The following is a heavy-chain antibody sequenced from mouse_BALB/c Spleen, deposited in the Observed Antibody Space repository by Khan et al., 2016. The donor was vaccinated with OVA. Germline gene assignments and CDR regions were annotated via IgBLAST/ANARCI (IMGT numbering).Heavy chain of an antibody. D-gene: IGHD2-14*01. CDR3: ARSLYYSYGYAFDY. CDR1: GYSITSDYA. J-gene: IGHJ4*01. Sequence: EVQLVETGPGLVKPSQSLSLTCTVTGYSITSDYAWNWIRQFPGNKLEWMGYISSSGSTSYNPSLKSRISITRDTSKNQFFLQLKSVTTEDTATYYGARSLYYSYGYAFDYWGRGTSVTVSA. V-gene: IGHV3-2*02. CDR2: ISSSGST.